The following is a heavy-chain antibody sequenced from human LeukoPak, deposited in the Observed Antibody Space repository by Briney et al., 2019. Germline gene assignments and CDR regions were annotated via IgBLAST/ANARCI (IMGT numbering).Heavy chain of an antibody. CDR3: ARLGYYGSGSPDYYYYMDV. CDR1: GGSFSGYY. D-gene: IGHD3-10*01. CDR2: INHSGST. J-gene: IGHJ6*03. Sequence: SETLSLTCAVYGGSFSGYYWSWIRQPPGKGLEWIGEINHSGSTNYNPSLKSRVTISVDTSKNQFSLKLSSVTAADTAVYYCARLGYYGSGSPDYYYYMDVWGKGTTVTISS. V-gene: IGHV4-34*01.